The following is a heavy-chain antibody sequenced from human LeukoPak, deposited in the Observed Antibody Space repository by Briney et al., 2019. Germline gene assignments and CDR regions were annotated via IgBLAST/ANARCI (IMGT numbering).Heavy chain of an antibody. Sequence: PGGSLRLSCEASGFTFRTFSMNWVRQAPGKGLEWVSYISSSGATMYYAASVKGRFTISRDNAKSSLFMQMNSLRAEDTAVYYCASGYDFLDGSKRGFDHWGQGTLVTVSS. CDR1: GFTFRTFS. V-gene: IGHV3-48*01. CDR3: ASGYDFLDGSKRGFDH. CDR2: ISSSGATM. D-gene: IGHD3-9*01. J-gene: IGHJ4*02.